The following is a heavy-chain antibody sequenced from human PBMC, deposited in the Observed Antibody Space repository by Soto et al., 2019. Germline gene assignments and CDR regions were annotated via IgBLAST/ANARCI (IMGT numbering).Heavy chain of an antibody. V-gene: IGHV4-31*03. CDR3: ARADVVVPAATDVWFAT. Sequence: SETLSLTCTVSGGSIRSGGYYWCWIRQHPGKGLEWIGYIYYSGRTYYNPSLTSRVTISVDTSKNQFSLKLSSVTAADTAVYYCARADVVVPAATDVWFATWGQAPMVTVSA. CDR1: GGSIRSGGYY. CDR2: IYYSGRT. D-gene: IGHD2-2*01. J-gene: IGHJ5*02.